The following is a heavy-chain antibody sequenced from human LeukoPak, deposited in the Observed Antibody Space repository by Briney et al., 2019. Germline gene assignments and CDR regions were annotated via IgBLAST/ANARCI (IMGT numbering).Heavy chain of an antibody. D-gene: IGHD3-16*01. CDR2: IYDSGKT. CDR3: ARGGGTLDY. J-gene: IGHJ4*02. CDR1: GDSISSYY. Sequence: ASEILSLTCTVSGDSISSYYWSWIRQPPGKGLEWIGYIYDSGKTNHNASLISRVTISVDTSKNQFSLKLTSVTPADTAVYYCARGGGTLDYWGQGTLVTVSS. V-gene: IGHV4-59*01.